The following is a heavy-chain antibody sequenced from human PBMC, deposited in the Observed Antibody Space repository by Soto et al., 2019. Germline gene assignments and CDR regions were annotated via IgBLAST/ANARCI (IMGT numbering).Heavy chain of an antibody. Sequence: ASVKVSCKASGYTFTSYGISWVRQAPGQGLEWMGWISAYNGNTNYAQKLQGRVTMTTDTSTSTAYMELRSLRSDDTAVYYCARDTGTYYYDSSGQEAFDIWCQGTMVTVS. V-gene: IGHV1-18*01. CDR3: ARDTGTYYYDSSGQEAFDI. CDR2: ISAYNGNT. J-gene: IGHJ3*02. D-gene: IGHD3-22*01. CDR1: GYTFTSYG.